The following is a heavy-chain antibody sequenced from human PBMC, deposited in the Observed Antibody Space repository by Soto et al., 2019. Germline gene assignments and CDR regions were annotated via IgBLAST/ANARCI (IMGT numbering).Heavy chain of an antibody. CDR2: IFYSGST. CDR3: ASSSPFHY. V-gene: IGHV4-39*01. J-gene: IGHJ4*02. D-gene: IGHD6-6*01. Sequence: SETLSLTCTVSGGSISSSSYYWGWIRQPPGKGLEWIGSIFYSGSTYYNPSLKSRVTISVDTSKNQFSLKLTSVTAADTGVYYCASSSPFHYWGPGILVTVSS. CDR1: GGSISSSSYY.